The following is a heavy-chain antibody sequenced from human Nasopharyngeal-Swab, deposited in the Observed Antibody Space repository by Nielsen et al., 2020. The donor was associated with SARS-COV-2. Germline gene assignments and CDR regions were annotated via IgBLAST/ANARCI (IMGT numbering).Heavy chain of an antibody. V-gene: IGHV4-59*01. D-gene: IGHD1-26*01. Sequence: SETLSLTCTVSGGSISSYYWSWIRQPPGKGLEWIGYIYYSGSTNYNPSLKSRVTISVDTSKNQFSLKLSSVTAADTAVYYCARIGSYYLFDYWGQGTLVTVSS. CDR1: GGSISSYY. CDR3: ARIGSYYLFDY. J-gene: IGHJ4*02. CDR2: IYYSGST.